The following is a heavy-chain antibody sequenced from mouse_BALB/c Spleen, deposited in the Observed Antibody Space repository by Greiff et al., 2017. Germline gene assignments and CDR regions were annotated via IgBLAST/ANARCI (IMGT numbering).Heavy chain of an antibody. CDR1: GYTFSSYW. V-gene: IGHV1-9*01. Sequence: QVQLKESGAELMKPGASVKISCKATGYTFSSYWIEWVKQRPGHGLEWIGEILPGSGSTNYNEKFKGKATFTADTSSNTAYMQLSSLTSEDSAVYYCARVITTVPYYAMDYWGQGTSVTVSS. D-gene: IGHD1-1*01. CDR3: ARVITTVPYYAMDY. CDR2: ILPGSGST. J-gene: IGHJ4*01.